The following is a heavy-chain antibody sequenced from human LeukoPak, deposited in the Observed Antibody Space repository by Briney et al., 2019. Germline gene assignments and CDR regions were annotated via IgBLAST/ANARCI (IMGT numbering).Heavy chain of an antibody. CDR3: ARVYRLGYSSSWYNAFDI. CDR1: GFTFSSYS. J-gene: IGHJ3*02. D-gene: IGHD6-13*01. CDR2: ISSSSSTI. V-gene: IGHV3-48*01. Sequence: GGSLRLSCAASGFTFSSYSMNWVRQAPGKGLEWVSYISSSSSTIYYADSVKGRFTISRGNAKNSLYLQMNSLRAEDTAVYYCARVYRLGYSSSWYNAFDIWGQGTMVTVSS.